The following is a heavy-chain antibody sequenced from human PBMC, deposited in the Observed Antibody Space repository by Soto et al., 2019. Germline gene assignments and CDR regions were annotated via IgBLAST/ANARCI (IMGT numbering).Heavy chain of an antibody. CDR1: GFTFSSYS. CDR3: ARDLRDYGDRYYFDY. J-gene: IGHJ4*02. CDR2: ISSSSSYI. V-gene: IGHV3-21*01. D-gene: IGHD4-17*01. Sequence: EVQLVESGGGLVKPGGSLRLSCAASGFTFSSYSMNWVRQAPGKGLEWVSSISSSSSYIYYADSVKGRFTISRDNAKNSLYLQMNSLRAEDTAVYYCARDLRDYGDRYYFDYWGEGTLVTVSS.